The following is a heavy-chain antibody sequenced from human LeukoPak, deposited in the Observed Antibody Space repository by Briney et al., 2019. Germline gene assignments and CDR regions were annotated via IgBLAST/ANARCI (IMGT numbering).Heavy chain of an antibody. CDR3: ARVGDSGGFDP. D-gene: IGHD2-21*01. J-gene: IGHJ5*02. Sequence: KPSESLSLTCAVYGGSFSGYYWSWIRQPPGKGLEWVGEINHSGSTNYNPSPKSRVTISVDTSKNQFSLKLSSVTAADTAVYYCARVGDSGGFDPWGQGTLVTVSS. V-gene: IGHV4-34*01. CDR1: GGSFSGYY. CDR2: INHSGST.